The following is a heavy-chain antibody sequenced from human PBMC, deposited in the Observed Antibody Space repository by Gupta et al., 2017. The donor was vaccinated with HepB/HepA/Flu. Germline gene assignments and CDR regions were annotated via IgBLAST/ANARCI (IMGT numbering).Heavy chain of an antibody. D-gene: IGHD4-17*01. CDR3: ARGDYDYYYYYYMDV. CDR2: IYYSGST. J-gene: IGHJ6*03. Sequence: QLQLQESGPGLVKPSETLSLTCTVSGGSISSSSYYWGWLRQPPGKGLEWIGSIYYSGSTYYNPSLKSRVTISVDTSKNQFSLKLSSVTAADTAVYYCARGDYDYYYYYYMDVWGKGTTVTVSS. CDR1: GGSISSSSYY. V-gene: IGHV4-39*01.